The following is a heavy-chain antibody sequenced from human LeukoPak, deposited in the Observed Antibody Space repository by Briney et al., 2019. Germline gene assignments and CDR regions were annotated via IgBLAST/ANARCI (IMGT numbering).Heavy chain of an antibody. V-gene: IGHV3-23*01. Sequence: GGSLRLSCAASGFTFSSYGMSWVRQAPGKWLEWVSAISGSGGSTYYADSVKGRFTISRDNSKNTLYLQMNSLRAEDTAVYYCAKDGSGSYDYWGQGTLVTVSS. CDR1: GFTFSSYG. CDR3: AKDGSGSYDY. CDR2: ISGSGGST. D-gene: IGHD3-10*01. J-gene: IGHJ4*02.